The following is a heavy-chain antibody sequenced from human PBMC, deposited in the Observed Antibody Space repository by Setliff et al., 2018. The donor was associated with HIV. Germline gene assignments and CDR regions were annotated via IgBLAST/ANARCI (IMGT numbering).Heavy chain of an antibody. D-gene: IGHD6-6*01. CDR2: IYYSGST. Sequence: SETLSLTCTVSGGSITSGGHYWSWIRQHPGKGLEWIGYIYYSGSTYYNPSLKSRVSISVDTSKNQFSLKLSSVTAADTAVYYCARGYSSSLGWFDPWGQGTLVTVSS. CDR3: ARGYSSSLGWFDP. J-gene: IGHJ5*02. CDR1: GGSITSGGHY. V-gene: IGHV4-31*03.